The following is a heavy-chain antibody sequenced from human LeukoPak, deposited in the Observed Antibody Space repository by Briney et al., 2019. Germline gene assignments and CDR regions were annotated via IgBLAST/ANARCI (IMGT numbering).Heavy chain of an antibody. V-gene: IGHV4-34*01. CDR1: AGSFSGYY. J-gene: IGHJ6*04. CDR2: INHSGST. CDR3: ARGEDNYYYGMDV. Sequence: SETLSLTCTVYAGSFSGYYWSWIRQPPGKGLEWIGEINHSGSTNYNPSLKSRVTVSVDTSKNQFSLKLRSVTAADTAVYYCARGEDNYYYGMDVWGKGTTVTVSS.